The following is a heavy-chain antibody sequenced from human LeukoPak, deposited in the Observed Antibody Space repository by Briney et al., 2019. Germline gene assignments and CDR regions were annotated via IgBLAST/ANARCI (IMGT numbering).Heavy chain of an antibody. CDR1: GFTVSSNY. D-gene: IGHD3-10*01. Sequence: PGGSLRLXCAASGFTVSSNYMSWVRQAPGKGLEWVSVIYSGGTTYYADSVKDRFTISRDNSKNTLYLQMNSLRAEDTAVYYCARDSCYGSGSYYRYTFDYWGQGTLVTVSS. CDR2: IYSGGTT. V-gene: IGHV3-53*01. CDR3: ARDSCYGSGSYYRYTFDY. J-gene: IGHJ4*02.